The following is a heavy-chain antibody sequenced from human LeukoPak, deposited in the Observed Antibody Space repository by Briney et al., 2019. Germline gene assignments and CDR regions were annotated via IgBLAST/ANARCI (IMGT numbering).Heavy chain of an antibody. CDR3: GRGRGNGRPENYFDY. J-gene: IGHJ4*02. CDR2: MNPNSGNT. CDR1: GYTFTSYD. D-gene: IGHD2-8*01. V-gene: IGHV1-8*01. Sequence: ASVKVSCKASGYTFTSYDINWVRQATGQGLEWMGWMNPNSGNTGYVQKFQGRVAMTRNTSISTAYLELSSLRSEDTAVYYCGRGRGNGRPENYFDYWGQGTLVTVSS.